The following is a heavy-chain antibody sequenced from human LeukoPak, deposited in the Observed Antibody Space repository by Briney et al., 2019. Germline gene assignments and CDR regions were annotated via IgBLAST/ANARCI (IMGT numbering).Heavy chain of an antibody. J-gene: IGHJ4*02. CDR2: ISSSSSSI. D-gene: IGHD2-15*01. Sequence: GGSLRLSCAASGFTFSSYSMNWVRQAPGKGLEWVSSISSSSSSIYYADSVKGRFTISRDNAKNSLYLQMNSLRAEDTAVYYCARDREVVAATFDYWGQGTLVTVSS. V-gene: IGHV3-21*01. CDR3: ARDREVVAATFDY. CDR1: GFTFSSYS.